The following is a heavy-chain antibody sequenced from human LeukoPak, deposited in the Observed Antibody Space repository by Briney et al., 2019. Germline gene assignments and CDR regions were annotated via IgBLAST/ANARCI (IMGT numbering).Heavy chain of an antibody. V-gene: IGHV1-69*05. Sequence: SVKVSCKASGGTFSSYAISWVRQAPGQGLEWMGGIIPIFGTANYAQKFQGRVTMTRNTSISTAYMELSSLRSEDTAVYYCARITYCSGGSCAGYNWFDPWGQGTLVTVSS. J-gene: IGHJ5*02. D-gene: IGHD2-15*01. CDR2: IIPIFGTA. CDR1: GGTFSSYA. CDR3: ARITYCSGGSCAGYNWFDP.